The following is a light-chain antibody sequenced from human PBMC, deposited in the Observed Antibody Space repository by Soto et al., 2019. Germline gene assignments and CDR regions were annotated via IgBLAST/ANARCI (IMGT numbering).Light chain of an antibody. CDR1: QSVSSSY. CDR3: QQRRSWQVT. CDR2: DAS. Sequence: EIVLTQSPATLSLSPGERATLSCGASQSVSSSYLAWYQQKPGLAPRPLIYDASIRATGIPARFSGSGSGTNFTLTISSLEPEDFAVYYCQQRRSWQVTFGQGTRLEIK. V-gene: IGKV3D-20*02. J-gene: IGKJ5*01.